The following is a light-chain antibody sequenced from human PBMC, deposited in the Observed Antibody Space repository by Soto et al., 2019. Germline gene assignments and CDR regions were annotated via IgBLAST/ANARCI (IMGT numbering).Light chain of an antibody. J-gene: IGLJ1*01. CDR2: EVS. Sequence: QSALTQSASVSGSPGQSITISCTGTSSDIGAYNYVSWYQQHPGKAPKVIIYEVSYRPSGVSDRFSGSKSGNTASLTISGLQAGDEADYYCSSHGGANNFYVFGTGTKLTVL. V-gene: IGLV2-14*01. CDR1: SSDIGAYNY. CDR3: SSHGGANNFYV.